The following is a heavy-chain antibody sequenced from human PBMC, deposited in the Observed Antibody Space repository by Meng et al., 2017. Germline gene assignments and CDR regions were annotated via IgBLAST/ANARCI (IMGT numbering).Heavy chain of an antibody. J-gene: IGHJ3*02. CDR1: RFTFSSYA. Sequence: GESLKISCAASRFTFSSYAMSWVRQAPGKWLEWVSAISGSGGSTYYADSVKGRFTISRDNSKNTLYLQMNSLRAEDTAVYYCAKGRVLLWFGELLSAGAFDIWGQGTMVTVSS. D-gene: IGHD3-10*01. V-gene: IGHV3-23*01. CDR3: AKGRVLLWFGELLSAGAFDI. CDR2: ISGSGGST.